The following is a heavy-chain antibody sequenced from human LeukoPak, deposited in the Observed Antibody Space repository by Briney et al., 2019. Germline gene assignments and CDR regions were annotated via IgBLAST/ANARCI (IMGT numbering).Heavy chain of an antibody. Sequence: TGGSLRLSCAASGFTFSRYSMNWVRQAPGKGLEWVSYISSSSSTIYYADSVKGRFTISRDNAKNSLYLQMNSLRAEDTAVYYCAREKIVVVPAAIRGGNYYYMDVWGKGTTVTVSS. CDR2: ISSSSSTI. D-gene: IGHD2-2*02. J-gene: IGHJ6*03. CDR3: AREKIVVVPAAIRGGNYYYMDV. CDR1: GFTFSRYS. V-gene: IGHV3-48*01.